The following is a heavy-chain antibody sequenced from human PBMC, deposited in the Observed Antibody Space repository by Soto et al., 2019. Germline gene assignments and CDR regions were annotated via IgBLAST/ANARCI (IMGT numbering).Heavy chain of an antibody. V-gene: IGHV3-21*01. CDR1: GFTFSSYS. D-gene: IGHD2-2*01. CDR3: ARDLLGYCSSTSCYWASHFDY. Sequence: GGSLRLSCAASGFTFSSYSMNWVRQAPGKGLEWVSSISSSSSYIYYADSVKGRFTISRDNAKNSLYLQMNSLRAEDTAVYYCARDLLGYCSSTSCYWASHFDYWGQGTLVTVSS. CDR2: ISSSSSYI. J-gene: IGHJ4*02.